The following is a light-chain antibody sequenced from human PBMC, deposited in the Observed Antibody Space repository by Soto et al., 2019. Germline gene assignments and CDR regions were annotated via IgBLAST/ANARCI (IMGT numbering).Light chain of an antibody. CDR3: SSYAGTNNLV. J-gene: IGLJ3*02. CDR1: SSDVGGYNY. CDR2: EVI. Sequence: QSVLTQPPSASGSPGQSVTISCTGTSSDVGGYNYGSWYQQHPGKAPKLMIYEVIKRPSGVPDRFSGSKSGNTASLTVSGLPAEDKADYYCSSYAGTNNLVFGRGTKLTVL. V-gene: IGLV2-8*01.